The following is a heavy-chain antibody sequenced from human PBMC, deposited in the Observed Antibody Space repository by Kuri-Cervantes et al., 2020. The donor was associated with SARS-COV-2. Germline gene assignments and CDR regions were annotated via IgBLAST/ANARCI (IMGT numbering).Heavy chain of an antibody. CDR3: ARDLGIQLWVSPLDP. J-gene: IGHJ5*02. CDR1: GGSSSGYY. D-gene: IGHD5-18*01. V-gene: IGHV4-34*01. CDR2: IYYSGST. Sequence: SQTLSLTCAVYGGSSSGYYWSWIRQPPGKGLEWIGSIYYSGSTYYNPSLKSRVTISVDTSKNQFSLKLSSVTAADTAVYYCARDLGIQLWVSPLDPWGQGTLVTVSS.